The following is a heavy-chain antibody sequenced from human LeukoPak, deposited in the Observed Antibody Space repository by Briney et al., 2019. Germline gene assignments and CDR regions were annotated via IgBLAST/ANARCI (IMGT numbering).Heavy chain of an antibody. CDR2: IYYSGST. CDR3: ARESLYFAYGMDV. Sequence: PSGTLSLTCTVSGGSISSGDYYWSWIRQPPGKGLEWIGYIYYSGSTYYNPSLKSRVTISVDTSKNQFSLKLSSVTAADTAVYYCARESLYFAYGMDVWGQGTTVTVSS. V-gene: IGHV4-30-4*01. J-gene: IGHJ6*02. CDR1: GGSISSGDYY. D-gene: IGHD3-9*01.